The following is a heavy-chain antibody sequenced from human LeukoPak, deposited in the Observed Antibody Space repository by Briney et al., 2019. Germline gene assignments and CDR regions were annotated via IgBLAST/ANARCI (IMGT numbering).Heavy chain of an antibody. CDR3: ARATGDYVWGSYRYTCGY. CDR2: INHSGST. V-gene: IGHV4-34*01. CDR1: GGSFSGYY. J-gene: IGHJ4*02. D-gene: IGHD3-16*02. Sequence: SETLSLTCAVYGGSFSGYYWSWIRQPPGKGLEWIGEINHSGSTNYNPSLRSRVTISVDTSKNQFSLKLSSVTAADTAVYYCARATGDYVWGSYRYTCGYGGQGTLVTVSS.